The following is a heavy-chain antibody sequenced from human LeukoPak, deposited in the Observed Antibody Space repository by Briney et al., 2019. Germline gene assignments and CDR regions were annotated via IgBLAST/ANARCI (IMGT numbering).Heavy chain of an antibody. CDR3: ARRGYSIV. Sequence: TTSETLSLTCTVSGGSISSSSYYWGWIRQPPGQGLEWIGSIYYSGSTYYNPSLKSRVTISVDTSKNQFSLKLSSVTAADTAVYYCARRGYSIVWGQGTLVTVSS. J-gene: IGHJ4*02. D-gene: IGHD6-13*01. V-gene: IGHV4-39*01. CDR2: IYYSGST. CDR1: GGSISSSSYY.